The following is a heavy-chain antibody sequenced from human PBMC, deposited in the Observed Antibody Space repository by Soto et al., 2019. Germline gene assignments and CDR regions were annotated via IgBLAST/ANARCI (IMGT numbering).Heavy chain of an antibody. V-gene: IGHV3-15*01. Sequence: EVQAVESGGGLVKPGVSLRLSCVASGFTFKNAWMNWVRQAPGKGLEWIGRIRTKTDDEKTEYAAPVKGRFTISRDDSKNMLDLKMSSLISDDTAVYYCATGNYGTFDIWGQGTMVTVSS. CDR3: ATGNYGTFDI. D-gene: IGHD4-17*01. J-gene: IGHJ3*02. CDR2: IRTKTDDEKT. CDR1: GFTFKNAW.